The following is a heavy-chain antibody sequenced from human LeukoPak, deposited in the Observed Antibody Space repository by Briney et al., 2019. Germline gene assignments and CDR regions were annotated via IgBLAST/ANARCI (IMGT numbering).Heavy chain of an antibody. V-gene: IGHV3-23*01. Sequence: GGFLRLSCAASGFTFSNYAMSWVRQAPGKGLEWVSGISGGGDSRYYADSVKGQFTISRDNSKNTLYLQMNSLRAEDTAVYYCAKKAYSYGPFDYWGQGTLVTVSS. CDR2: ISGGGDSR. CDR3: AKKAYSYGPFDY. J-gene: IGHJ4*02. CDR1: GFTFSNYA. D-gene: IGHD5-18*01.